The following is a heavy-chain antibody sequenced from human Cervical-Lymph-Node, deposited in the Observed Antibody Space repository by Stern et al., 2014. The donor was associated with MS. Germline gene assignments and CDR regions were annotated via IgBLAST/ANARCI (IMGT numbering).Heavy chain of an antibody. V-gene: IGHV1-69*06. CDR3: ARDETGVAFDI. Sequence: VQLVESGADVKKPGSSVKVSCKASGGTFSSYAINWVRQAPGQGLDWMGGIIPLFGTAHYAQQFQGRVTISADKSTSTVYMELNSLRSDDTAVYYCARDETGVAFDIWGQGTMVTVSS. D-gene: IGHD7-27*01. J-gene: IGHJ3*02. CDR2: IIPLFGTA. CDR1: GGTFSSYA.